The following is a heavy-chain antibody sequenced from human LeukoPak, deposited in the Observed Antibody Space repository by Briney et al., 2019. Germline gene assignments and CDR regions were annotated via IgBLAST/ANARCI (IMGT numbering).Heavy chain of an antibody. D-gene: IGHD3-22*01. J-gene: IGHJ6*03. CDR1: GGSISSYY. CDR3: AREGYYDSSGYYYYYYYMDV. Sequence: PSETLSLTCTVSGGSISSYYWSWIRQPAGKGLEWIGRIYTSGSTNYNPSLKSRVTMSVDTSKNQFSLKLSSVTAADTAVYYCAREGYYDSSGYYYYYYYMDVWGKGTTVTISS. V-gene: IGHV4-4*07. CDR2: IYTSGST.